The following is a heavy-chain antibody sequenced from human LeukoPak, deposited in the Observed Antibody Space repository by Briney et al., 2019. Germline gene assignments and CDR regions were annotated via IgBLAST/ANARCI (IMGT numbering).Heavy chain of an antibody. V-gene: IGHV4-4*07. CDR3: ARDLVTVTKGFDI. J-gene: IGHJ3*02. CDR1: GDSISGYY. CDR2: IYASGST. Sequence: SETLSLTCTVSGDSISGYYWGWIRQPAGKGLEWIGRIYASGSTNYNPSLRSRVTMSVDTSKSQFSLTLSSVTAADTAVYYCARDLVTVTKGFDIWGQGTMVSVSS. D-gene: IGHD4-17*01.